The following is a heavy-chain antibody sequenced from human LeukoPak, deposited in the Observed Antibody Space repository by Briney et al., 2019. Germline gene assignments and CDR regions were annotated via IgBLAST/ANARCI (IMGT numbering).Heavy chain of an antibody. CDR2: IYYSGST. J-gene: IGHJ3*02. CDR3: ARAERWLQVPIDAFDI. Sequence: SETLSLTCTVSGGSISSYYWSWIRQPPGKGLEWIGYIYYSGSTNYNPSLKSRVTISVDTSKNQFSLKLSSVTAADTAVYYCARAERWLQVPIDAFDIWGQGTMVTVSS. V-gene: IGHV4-59*12. D-gene: IGHD5-24*01. CDR1: GGSISSYY.